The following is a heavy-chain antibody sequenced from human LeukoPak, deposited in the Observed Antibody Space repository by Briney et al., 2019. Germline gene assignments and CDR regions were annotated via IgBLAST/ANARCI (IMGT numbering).Heavy chain of an antibody. CDR2: INPSGGST. J-gene: IGHJ6*02. V-gene: IGHV1-46*01. Sequence: ASVKVSCKASGYTFTSYYMHWVRQAPGQGLEWMGIINPSGGSTSYAQKFQGRVTMTRDTSTSTVYMELSSLRSEDTAVYYCASSYYGSGSYSRHYYYYGMDVWGQGTTVTVSS. CDR3: ASSYYGSGSYSRHYYYYGMDV. D-gene: IGHD3-10*01. CDR1: GYTFTSYY.